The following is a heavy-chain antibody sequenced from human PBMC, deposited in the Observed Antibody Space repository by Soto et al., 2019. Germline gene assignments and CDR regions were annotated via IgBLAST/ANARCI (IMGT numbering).Heavy chain of an antibody. CDR3: ATSYYYGSGSYYNSMIDY. V-gene: IGHV1-69*02. Sequence: ASVKVSCKASGGTFSSYTISWVRQAPGQGLEWMGRIIPILGIANYAQKFQGRVTITADKSTSTAYMELSSLRSEDTAVYYCATSYYYGSGSYYNSMIDYWGQGTLVTVSS. CDR2: IIPILGIA. CDR1: GGTFSSYT. J-gene: IGHJ4*02. D-gene: IGHD3-10*01.